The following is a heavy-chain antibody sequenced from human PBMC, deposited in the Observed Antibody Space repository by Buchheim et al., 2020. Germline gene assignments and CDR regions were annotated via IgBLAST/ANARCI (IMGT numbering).Heavy chain of an antibody. V-gene: IGHV3-30-3*01. Sequence: QVQLVESGGGVVQPGRSLRLSCAASGFTFSSYAMHWVRQAPGKGLEWVASISYDGSKKYHADSVKGRFTISSDNSKNTPYLQMNSLRAEDTAVYYCARGGYCSGGSCYSYYYYYGMDVWGQGTT. J-gene: IGHJ6*02. CDR1: GFTFSSYA. D-gene: IGHD2-15*01. CDR3: ARGGYCSGGSCYSYYYYYGMDV. CDR2: ISYDGSKK.